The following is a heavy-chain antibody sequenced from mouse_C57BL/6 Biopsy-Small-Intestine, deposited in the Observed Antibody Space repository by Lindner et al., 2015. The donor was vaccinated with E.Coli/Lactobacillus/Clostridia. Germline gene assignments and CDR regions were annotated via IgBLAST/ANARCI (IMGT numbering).Heavy chain of an antibody. CDR2: IYPGGGYT. V-gene: IGHV1-63*01. J-gene: IGHJ4*01. Sequence: LQESGAELVRPGTSVKMSCKASGYTFTNYWIGWAKQRPGHGLEWIGDIYPGGGYTNYNEKFKGKATLTADKSSSTAYMQFSSLTSEDSAIYYCARSNYRDAMDYWGQGTSVTVSS. CDR3: ARSNYRDAMDY. D-gene: IGHD2-12*01. CDR1: GYTFTNYW.